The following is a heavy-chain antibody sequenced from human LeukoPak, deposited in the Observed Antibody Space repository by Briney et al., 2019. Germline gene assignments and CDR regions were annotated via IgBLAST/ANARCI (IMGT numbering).Heavy chain of an antibody. CDR3: ARVRDYYYDSSGIDY. Sequence: GGSLRLSCAASGFTVSSNYMNWVRQAPGKGLEWVSYISSSSSTIYYADSVKGRFTISRDNAKNSLYLQMNSLRAEDTAVYYCARVRDYYYDSSGIDYWGQGTLVTVSS. J-gene: IGHJ4*02. CDR1: GFTVSSNY. D-gene: IGHD3-22*01. V-gene: IGHV3-48*01. CDR2: ISSSSSTI.